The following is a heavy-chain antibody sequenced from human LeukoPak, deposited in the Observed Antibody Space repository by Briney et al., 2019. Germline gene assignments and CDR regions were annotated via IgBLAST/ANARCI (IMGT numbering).Heavy chain of an antibody. CDR1: GGSISSYY. V-gene: IGHV4-59*01. D-gene: IGHD2-2*01. CDR3: ARGSSSTSPRFDP. CDR2: IYYSGST. Sequence: RPSETLSLTCTVSGGSISSYYWSWIRQPPGKGLEWIGYIYYSGSTNYNPSLKSRVTISVDTSKNQFSLKLSSVTAADTAVYYCARGSSSTSPRFDPWGQGTLVTVSS. J-gene: IGHJ5*02.